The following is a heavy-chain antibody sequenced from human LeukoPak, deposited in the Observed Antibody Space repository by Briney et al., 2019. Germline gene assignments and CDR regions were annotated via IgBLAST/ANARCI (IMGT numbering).Heavy chain of an antibody. CDR3: ARGTSIPAALLTFDY. J-gene: IGHJ4*02. D-gene: IGHD2-2*01. Sequence: PSETLSLTCTVSGGSISSGDYYWSWIRQPPGKGLEWIGYIYYSGSTYYNPSLESRVTISVDTSKNQFSLKLSSVTAADTAVYYCARGTSIPAALLTFDYWGQGTLVTVSS. CDR1: GGSISSGDYY. V-gene: IGHV4-30-4*08. CDR2: IYYSGST.